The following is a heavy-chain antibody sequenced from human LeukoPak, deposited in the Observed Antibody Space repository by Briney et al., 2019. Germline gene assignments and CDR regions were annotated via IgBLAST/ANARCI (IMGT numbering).Heavy chain of an antibody. J-gene: IGHJ4*02. D-gene: IGHD2-2*01. CDR1: GFTFSSYA. Sequence: GGSLRLSCAASGFTFSSYAMHWVRQAPGKGLEWVAVISYDGSNKYYADSVKGRFTISRDNSKNTLYLQMNSLRAEDTAVYYWARVPRRNTSSGWNSYFDSGGREPWSPSPQ. CDR2: ISYDGSNK. V-gene: IGHV3-30-3*01. CDR3: ARVPRRNTSSGWNSYFDS.